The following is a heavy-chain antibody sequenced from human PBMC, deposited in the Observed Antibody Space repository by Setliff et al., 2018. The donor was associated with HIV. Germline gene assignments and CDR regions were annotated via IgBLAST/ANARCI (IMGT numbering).Heavy chain of an antibody. CDR1: GFTFSSYA. Sequence: GESLKISCAASGFTFSSYAMSWVRQAPGKGLEWVSAISGSGGSTYYADSVKGRFTISRDNSKNTLYLQMNSLRAEDTAVYYCAKRTGVVPAAIVYYYMDVWGKGTTVTVSS. CDR3: AKRTGVVPAAIVYYYMDV. D-gene: IGHD2-2*01. J-gene: IGHJ6*03. CDR2: ISGSGGST. V-gene: IGHV3-23*01.